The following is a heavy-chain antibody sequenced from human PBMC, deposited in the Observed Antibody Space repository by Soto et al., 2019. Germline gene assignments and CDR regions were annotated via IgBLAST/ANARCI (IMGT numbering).Heavy chain of an antibody. CDR1: GFSLNTSGLG. CDR3: THRRDFDWFLYEDY. Sequence: QITVKESGPTLVRPTQTLTLTCSFSGFSLNTSGLGVAWVRQSPGKALEWLAFIDSGDDKLYSPYLKTRLTITQDTSKNQVFLTLTNVDPVDAGTSFCTHRRDFDWFLYEDYWGQGTLITV. J-gene: IGHJ4*02. V-gene: IGHV2-5*02. CDR2: IDSGDDK. D-gene: IGHD3-9*01.